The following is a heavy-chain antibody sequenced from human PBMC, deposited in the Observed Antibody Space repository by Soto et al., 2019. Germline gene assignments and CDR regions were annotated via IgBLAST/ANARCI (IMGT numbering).Heavy chain of an antibody. J-gene: IGHJ5*02. Sequence: PGGSLRLSCAASGFTFSSYAMSWVRQAPGKGLEWVSAISGSGGSTYYADSVKGRFTISRDNSKNTLYLQMNSLRAEDTAVYYCAKDKSYGDYSEWFDPWGQGTLVTVSS. V-gene: IGHV3-23*01. CDR2: ISGSGGST. CDR1: GFTFSSYA. D-gene: IGHD4-17*01. CDR3: AKDKSYGDYSEWFDP.